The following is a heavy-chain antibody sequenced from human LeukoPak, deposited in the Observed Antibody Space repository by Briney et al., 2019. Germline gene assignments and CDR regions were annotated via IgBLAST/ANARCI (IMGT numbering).Heavy chain of an antibody. Sequence: SETLSLTCTVSGGSISSSSYYWGWHRQPPGRGLEWIGSIYYSGSTYYNPSLKSRVTISVDTSKNQFSLKLSSVTAADTAVYYCARVAREIDYWGQGTLVTVSS. CDR3: ARVAREIDY. J-gene: IGHJ4*02. CDR2: IYYSGST. V-gene: IGHV4-39*07. CDR1: GGSISSSSYY.